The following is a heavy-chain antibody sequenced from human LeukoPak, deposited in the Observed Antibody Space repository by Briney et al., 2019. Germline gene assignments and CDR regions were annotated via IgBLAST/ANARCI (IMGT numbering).Heavy chain of an antibody. Sequence: SVKVSCKASGGTFSSYAISWVRQAPGQGLEWMGGIIPIFGTANYAQKFQGRDTITADKSTSTAYMELSSLRSEDTAVYYCAREQYDILTGYYGGTFDYWGQGTLVTVSS. CDR2: IIPIFGTA. CDR3: AREQYDILTGYYGGTFDY. D-gene: IGHD3-9*01. J-gene: IGHJ4*02. V-gene: IGHV1-69*06. CDR1: GGTFSSYA.